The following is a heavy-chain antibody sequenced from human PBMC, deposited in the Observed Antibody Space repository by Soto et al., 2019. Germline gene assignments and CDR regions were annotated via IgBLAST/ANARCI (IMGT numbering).Heavy chain of an antibody. D-gene: IGHD3-3*01. J-gene: IGHJ6*02. CDR2: ISYDGSNK. V-gene: IGHV3-30-3*01. Sequence: GGSLRLSCAASGFTFSSYAMHWVRQAPGKGLEWVAVISYDGSNKYYADSVKGRFTISRDNSKSTLYLQMNSLGAEDTAVYYCARDYRPPYYDFWSGYSHYGMDVWGQGTTVTVSS. CDR1: GFTFSSYA. CDR3: ARDYRPPYYDFWSGYSHYGMDV.